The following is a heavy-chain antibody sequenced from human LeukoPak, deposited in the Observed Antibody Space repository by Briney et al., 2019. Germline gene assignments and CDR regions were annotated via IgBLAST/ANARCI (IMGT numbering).Heavy chain of an antibody. CDR2: ISGSGGST. J-gene: IGHJ4*02. V-gene: IGHV3-23*01. Sequence: PGGSLRLSCAASGFTFSSYSMNWVRQAPGKGLEWVSAISGSGGSTYYADSVKGRFTISRDNSKNTLYLQMNSLRAEDTAVYYCAKSSPYHDRLPYYFDYWGQGTLVTVSS. D-gene: IGHD1-1*01. CDR1: GFTFSSYS. CDR3: AKSSPYHDRLPYYFDY.